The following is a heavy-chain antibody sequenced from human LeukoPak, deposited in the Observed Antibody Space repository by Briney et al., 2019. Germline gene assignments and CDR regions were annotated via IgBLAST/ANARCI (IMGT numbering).Heavy chain of an antibody. V-gene: IGHV3-7*01. CDR2: IKQDGSEK. CDR3: ARDLGYYDFSSGYYLTTTSDY. J-gene: IGHJ4*02. Sequence: PGGSLRLSCAASGFTFSSYWMGWVRQAPGKGLEWVANIKQDGSEKYYVDSVKGRFTISRDNAKNSLYLQMNSLRAEDTAVYYCARDLGYYDFSSGYYLTTTSDYWGQGTLVTVSS. CDR1: GFTFSSYW. D-gene: IGHD3-3*01.